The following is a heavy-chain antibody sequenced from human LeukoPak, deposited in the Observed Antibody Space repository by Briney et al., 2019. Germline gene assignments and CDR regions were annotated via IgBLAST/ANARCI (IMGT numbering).Heavy chain of an antibody. CDR3: ARGLKYYYDSSGYYSDYYYYMDV. CDR2: IIPIFGTA. V-gene: IGHV1-69*13. D-gene: IGHD3-22*01. CDR1: GGTFSSYA. Sequence: SVKVSCKASGGTFSSYAISWVRQAPGQGLEWMGGIIPIFGTANYAQKFQGRVTITADESTSTAYMELSSLRSEDTAVYYCARGLKYYYDSSGYYSDYYYYMDVWGKGTTVTISS. J-gene: IGHJ6*03.